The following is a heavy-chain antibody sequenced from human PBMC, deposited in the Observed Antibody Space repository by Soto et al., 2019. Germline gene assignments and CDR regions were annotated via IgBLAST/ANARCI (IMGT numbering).Heavy chain of an antibody. D-gene: IGHD2-15*01. CDR3: ATRTDCSGGSCYWEDGMDV. CDR1: GYSFTSYW. Sequence: GESLKISCKGSGYSFTSYWIGWVRQMPGKGLEWMGIIYPGDSDTRYSPSFQGQVTISADKSINTAYLQWSSLKASDTAMYYCATRTDCSGGSCYWEDGMDVWGQGTTVTVS. CDR2: IYPGDSDT. J-gene: IGHJ6*02. V-gene: IGHV5-51*01.